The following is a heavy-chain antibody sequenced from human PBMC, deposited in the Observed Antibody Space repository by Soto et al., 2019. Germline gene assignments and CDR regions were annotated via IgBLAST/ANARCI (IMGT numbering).Heavy chain of an antibody. J-gene: IGHJ4*02. Sequence: GGSLRLSCAASGFTFSSYWMHWVRQGPGKGLVWVSRVNSDESTTSYADPVKGRFTISRDNAKNTLYLQMSSLRVEDTALYYCVCFECGRTAVVTAMEANGYWGQGTQVTVSS. V-gene: IGHV3-74*01. D-gene: IGHD2-21*02. CDR2: VNSDESTT. CDR3: VCFECGRTAVVTAMEANGY. CDR1: GFTFSSYW.